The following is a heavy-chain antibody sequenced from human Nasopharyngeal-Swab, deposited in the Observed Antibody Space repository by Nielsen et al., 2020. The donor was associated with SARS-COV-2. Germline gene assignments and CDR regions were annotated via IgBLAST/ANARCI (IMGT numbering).Heavy chain of an antibody. Sequence: GESLKISCAASGFTFSDYYMSWIRQAPGKGPEWVSYISSSGSTIYYADSVKGRFTISRDNAKNSLYLQMNSLRAEDTAVYYCAKDHNSSGWPYGMDVWGQGTTVTVSS. J-gene: IGHJ6*02. CDR1: GFTFSDYY. CDR2: ISSSGSTI. CDR3: AKDHNSSGWPYGMDV. D-gene: IGHD6-19*01. V-gene: IGHV3-11*04.